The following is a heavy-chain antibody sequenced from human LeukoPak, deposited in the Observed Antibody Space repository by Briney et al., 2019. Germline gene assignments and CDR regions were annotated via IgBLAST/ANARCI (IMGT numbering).Heavy chain of an antibody. CDR3: AREPFPLEWLSTPAFDY. J-gene: IGHJ4*02. CDR1: GFTFSSYW. V-gene: IGHV3-74*01. Sequence: GGSLRLSCAASGFTFSSYWMHWVRQAPGKGLVWVSRINSDGSSTSYADSVEGRFTISRDNAKNTLYLQMNSLRAEDTAVYYCAREPFPLEWLSTPAFDYWGQGTLVTVSS. CDR2: INSDGSST. D-gene: IGHD3-3*01.